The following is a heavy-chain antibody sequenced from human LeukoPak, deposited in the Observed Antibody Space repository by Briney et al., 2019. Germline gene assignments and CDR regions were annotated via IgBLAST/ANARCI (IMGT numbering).Heavy chain of an antibody. D-gene: IGHD3-10*01. CDR2: ISGSGDST. Sequence: GGSLRLSCAASGFTFSSYAMSWVRQAPGKGLEWVSGISGSGDSTYYADSVKGRFTISRDNSKNTLYLQMNSLRAEDTAVYYCAKAYGYYFDYWGQGTLVTVSS. J-gene: IGHJ4*02. CDR3: AKAYGYYFDY. V-gene: IGHV3-23*01. CDR1: GFTFSSYA.